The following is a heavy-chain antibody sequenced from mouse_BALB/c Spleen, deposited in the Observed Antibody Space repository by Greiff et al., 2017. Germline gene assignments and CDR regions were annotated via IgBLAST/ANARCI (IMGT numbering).Heavy chain of an antibody. J-gene: IGHJ2*01. Sequence: EVQLVESGGDLVKPGGSLKLSCAASGFTFSSYGMSWVRQTPDKRLEWVATISSGGSYTYYPDSVKGRFTISRDNAKNTLYLQMSSLKSEDTAMYYCARHDYDGNYFDYWGQGTTLTVSS. CDR3: ARHDYDGNYFDY. V-gene: IGHV5-6*01. D-gene: IGHD2-4*01. CDR2: ISSGGSYT. CDR1: GFTFSSYG.